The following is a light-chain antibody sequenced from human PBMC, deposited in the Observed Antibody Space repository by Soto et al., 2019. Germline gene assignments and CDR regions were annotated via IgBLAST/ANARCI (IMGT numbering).Light chain of an antibody. J-gene: IGKJ4*01. V-gene: IGKV3-20*01. CDR1: QSVSSSY. CDR2: GAS. CDR3: QQYGSSPLT. Sequence: EIVLTQSPGTLSLSPGERSTLSCRASQSVSSSYLAWYQQKPGQAPRXXIYGASSRATGIPDRFSGSGSGTDLTITISRLEPEDFEVYDCQQYGSSPLTFGGGTKVDIK.